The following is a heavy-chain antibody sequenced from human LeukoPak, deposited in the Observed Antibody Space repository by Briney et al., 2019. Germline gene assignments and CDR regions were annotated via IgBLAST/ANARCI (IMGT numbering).Heavy chain of an antibody. CDR1: GYTFTTYP. J-gene: IGHJ5*02. Sequence: SVKVSCKASGYTFTTYPINWVRQAPGQGLEWMGGIIPIFGTANYAQKFQGRVTITADESTSTAYMELSSLRSEDTAVYYCARAPYYYDSSGQPNWFDPWGQGTLVTVSS. V-gene: IGHV1-69*13. D-gene: IGHD3-22*01. CDR3: ARAPYYYDSSGQPNWFDP. CDR2: IIPIFGTA.